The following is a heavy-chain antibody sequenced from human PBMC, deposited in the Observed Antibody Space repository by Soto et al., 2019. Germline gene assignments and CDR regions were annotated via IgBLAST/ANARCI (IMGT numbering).Heavy chain of an antibody. J-gene: IGHJ3*02. CDR1: GFTCSSYA. D-gene: IGHD3-9*01. CDR2: ISATGGST. CDR3: AKGLVLRYFDGSLDAFDI. V-gene: IGHV3-23*01. Sequence: GGSLRLSCAASGFTCSSYAMNWVRQAPGKGLEWVATISATGGSTYYADSVKGRFTISRDNSKNTLYLQMNSLRAEDTAVYYCAKGLVLRYFDGSLDAFDIWGQGTMVTVSS.